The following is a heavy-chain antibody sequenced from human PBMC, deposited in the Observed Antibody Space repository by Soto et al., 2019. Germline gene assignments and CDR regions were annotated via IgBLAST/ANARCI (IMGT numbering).Heavy chain of an antibody. D-gene: IGHD2-2*01. J-gene: IGHJ4*02. V-gene: IGHV3-30*18. CDR3: ANDTSHITSPHFDS. CDR2: TSYDGSNK. CDR1: GFTFSSYG. Sequence: PGGSLRLSCAASGFTFSSYGMHWVRQAPGKGLEWVAVTSYDGSNKYYGDSVKGRFTISRDNSKNTLYLQMNSLRAEDTAVYYCANDTSHITSPHFDSWGQGTMVTVSS.